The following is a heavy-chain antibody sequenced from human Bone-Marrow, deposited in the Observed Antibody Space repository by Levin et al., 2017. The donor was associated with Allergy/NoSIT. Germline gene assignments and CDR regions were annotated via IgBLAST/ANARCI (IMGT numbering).Heavy chain of an antibody. CDR3: ATLGYCSGGSCYSRYYGMDV. J-gene: IGHJ6*02. Sequence: PGGSLRLSCAASGFTFSSYSMNWVRQAPGKGLEWVSSISSSSSYIYYADSVKGRFTISRDNAKNSLYLQMNSLRAEDTAVYYCATLGYCSGGSCYSRYYGMDVWGQGTTVTVSS. CDR2: ISSSSSYI. V-gene: IGHV3-21*01. D-gene: IGHD2-15*01. CDR1: GFTFSSYS.